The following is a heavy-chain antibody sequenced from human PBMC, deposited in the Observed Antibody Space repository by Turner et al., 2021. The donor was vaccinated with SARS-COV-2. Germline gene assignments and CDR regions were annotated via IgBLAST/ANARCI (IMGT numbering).Heavy chain of an antibody. CDR2: IYYSVST. V-gene: IGHV4-39*01. Sequence: QRQLQESGSGLVKPSETLSLTCTVSGGSISSSRYYWGWIRQPPGKGLEWIGGIYYSVSTYYNPSLKSRVTISVDTSKNQFSHKLSSVTAADTAVYYCAGEVVVLTTTHYGMDVWGQGTTVTVSS. CDR3: AGEVVVLTTTHYGMDV. J-gene: IGHJ6*02. CDR1: GGSISSSRYY. D-gene: IGHD2-21*01.